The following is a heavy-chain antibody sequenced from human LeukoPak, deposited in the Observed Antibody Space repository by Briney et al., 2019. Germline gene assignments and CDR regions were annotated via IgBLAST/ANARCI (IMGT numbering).Heavy chain of an antibody. CDR3: ARVPYDSSDPFDY. D-gene: IGHD3-22*01. J-gene: IGHJ4*02. V-gene: IGHV1-18*01. Sequence: GASVKVSCKASGNTLTNHALNWVRQAPGQGLEWMGWISAYNGNTNYAQKLQGRVTMTTDTSTSTAYMELRSLRSDDTAVYYCARVPYDSSDPFDYWGQGTLVTVSS. CDR1: GNTLTNHA. CDR2: ISAYNGNT.